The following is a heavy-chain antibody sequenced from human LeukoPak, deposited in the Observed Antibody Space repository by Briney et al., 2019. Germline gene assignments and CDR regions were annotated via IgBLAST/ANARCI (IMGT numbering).Heavy chain of an antibody. Sequence: PSETLSLTCTVSGGSISSYYWSWIRQPPGKGLEWIGYVDHTGSTNFNPSLNGRVSISRDTSKNIFSLRLRSVTAADTAVYFCARGRVSSSTWYSTYYYYFYMDVWGKGTTVTVSS. CDR1: GGSISSYY. V-gene: IGHV4-59*01. CDR3: ARGRVSSSTWYSTYYYYFYMDV. J-gene: IGHJ6*03. CDR2: VDHTGST. D-gene: IGHD1-1*01.